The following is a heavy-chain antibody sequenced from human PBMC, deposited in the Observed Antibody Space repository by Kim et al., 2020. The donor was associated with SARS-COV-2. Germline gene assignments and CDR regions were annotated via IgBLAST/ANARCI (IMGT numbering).Heavy chain of an antibody. Sequence: GGSLRLSCAASGFTFSSYSMNWVRQAPGKGLEWVSSISSSSSYIYYADSVKGRFTISRDNAKNSLYLQMNSLRAEDTAVYYCARGAIAAALIDYWGQGTLVTVSS. V-gene: IGHV3-21*04. CDR3: ARGAIAAALIDY. CDR2: ISSSSSYI. CDR1: GFTFSSYS. J-gene: IGHJ4*02. D-gene: IGHD6-13*01.